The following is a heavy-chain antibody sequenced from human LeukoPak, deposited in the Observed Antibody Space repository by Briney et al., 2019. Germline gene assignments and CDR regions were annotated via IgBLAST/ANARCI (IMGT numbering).Heavy chain of an antibody. CDR3: ARHQWLVPRFDY. Sequence: SETLSLTCTVSGGSISNYYWSWIRQPPGKGLEGIGYIYYSGSTNYNPSLKSRVTMSVDTSKSQFSLKLSSVTAADTAVYYCARHQWLVPRFDYWGQGALVTVSS. CDR1: GGSISNYY. CDR2: IYYSGST. D-gene: IGHD6-19*01. J-gene: IGHJ4*02. V-gene: IGHV4-59*08.